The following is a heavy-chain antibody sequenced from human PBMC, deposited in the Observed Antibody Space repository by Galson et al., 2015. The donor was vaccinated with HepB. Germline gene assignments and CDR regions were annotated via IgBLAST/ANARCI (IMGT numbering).Heavy chain of an antibody. V-gene: IGHV1-2*02. Sequence: SVKVSCKASGYTFTGYYMHWVRQAPGQGLEWMGWINPNSGGTNYAQKSQGRVAMTRDTSISTAYMELSRLRSDDTAVYYCAIRYYDILTGYAYFDYWGQGTLVTVSS. CDR3: AIRYYDILTGYAYFDY. CDR2: INPNSGGT. J-gene: IGHJ4*02. D-gene: IGHD3-9*01. CDR1: GYTFTGYY.